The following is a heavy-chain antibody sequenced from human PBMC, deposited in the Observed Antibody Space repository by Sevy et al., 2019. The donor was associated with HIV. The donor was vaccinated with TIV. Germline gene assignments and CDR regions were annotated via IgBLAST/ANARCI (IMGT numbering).Heavy chain of an antibody. CDR2: ISYDGSNK. D-gene: IGHD4-4*01. J-gene: IGHJ3*02. V-gene: IGHV3-30-3*01. CDR3: AREAPRDYSNYLGAFDI. Sequence: GGSLRLSCAASGFTFSSYAMHWVRQAPGKGLEWVAVISYDGSNKYYADSVKGRFTISRDNSKNTLYLQMNSLRAEDTAVYYCAREAPRDYSNYLGAFDIWGQGTMVTVSS. CDR1: GFTFSSYA.